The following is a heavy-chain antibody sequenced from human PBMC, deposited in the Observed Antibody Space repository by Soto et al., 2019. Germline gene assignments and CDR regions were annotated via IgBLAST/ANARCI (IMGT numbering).Heavy chain of an antibody. Sequence: DVRLLESGRGLVQPGGSLRLSCAASGFTFSSYCMSWVRQAPGKGLEWVSTIGTSASTYYGDSVRGRFTISRDNSRNTLYLQMNSLRAEDTAVYYCADLSRYCTSSNCDWGQGTLVTVSS. J-gene: IGHJ4*02. D-gene: IGHD2-2*01. V-gene: IGHV3-23*01. CDR2: IGTSAST. CDR1: GFTFSSYC. CDR3: ADLSRYCTSSNCD.